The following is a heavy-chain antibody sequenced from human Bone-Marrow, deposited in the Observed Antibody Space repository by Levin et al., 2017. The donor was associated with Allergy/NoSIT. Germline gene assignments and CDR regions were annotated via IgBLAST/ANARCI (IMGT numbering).Heavy chain of an antibody. Sequence: LSLPFPFSCFSSHLFNFYWGWIRHPPFPFLSFLFPLSSPRSPYYNPSLKSRVTISKDTSKNQFSLKLSSVTAADTAVYYCARLADNWNVNWFDPWGQGTLVTVSS. CDR2: LSSPRSP. CDR1: CFSSHLFNFY. D-gene: IGHD1-20*01. CDR3: ARLADNWNVNWFDP. V-gene: IGHV4-39*07. J-gene: IGHJ5*02.